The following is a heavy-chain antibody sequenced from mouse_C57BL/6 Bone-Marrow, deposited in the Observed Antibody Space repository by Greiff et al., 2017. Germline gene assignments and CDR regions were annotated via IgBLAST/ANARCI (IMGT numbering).Heavy chain of an antibody. CDR2: INPSSGYT. J-gene: IGHJ3*01. CDR3: ASWSYGNYVSWCAY. Sequence: QVQLKESGAELARPGASVKMSCKASGYTFTSYTMHWVKQRPGQGLEWIGYINPSSGYTKYNQEFKEKATLTADKSSSTAYMQLSSLPSEDSAVYSCASWSYGNYVSWCAYWGQGTLVTVSA. D-gene: IGHD2-1*01. CDR1: GYTFTSYT. V-gene: IGHV1-4*01.